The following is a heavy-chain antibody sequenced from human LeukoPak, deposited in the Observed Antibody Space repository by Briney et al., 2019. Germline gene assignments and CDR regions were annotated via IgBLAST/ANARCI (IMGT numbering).Heavy chain of an antibody. J-gene: IGHJ4*02. V-gene: IGHV3-7*01. CDR2: INQDGSEK. CDR3: ARDWAGSAWLTRALEY. CDR1: GFTLNNYW. Sequence: GGSLRLSCAASGFTLNNYWMGWVRQAPGRGLEWVANINQDGSEKYYADSVKGRFTISRDNAKSLLYLQMNSLRPEDTAVYYCARDWAGSAWLTRALEYWGQGILVTVSS. D-gene: IGHD6-19*01.